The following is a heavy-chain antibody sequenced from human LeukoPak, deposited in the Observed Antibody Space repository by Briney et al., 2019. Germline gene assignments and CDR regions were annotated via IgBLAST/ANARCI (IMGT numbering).Heavy chain of an antibody. J-gene: IGHJ5*02. Sequence: GESVKISCKGSVYSFTSYCIGWVRQMPGKGLEWMGIIYPGDSDTRYSPSFQGQVTISADKSISTAYLQWSSLKASDTAMYYCASSAGDIVVVPAATWGQGTLVTVSS. V-gene: IGHV5-51*01. D-gene: IGHD2-2*01. CDR1: VYSFTSYC. CDR3: ASSAGDIVVVPAAT. CDR2: IYPGDSDT.